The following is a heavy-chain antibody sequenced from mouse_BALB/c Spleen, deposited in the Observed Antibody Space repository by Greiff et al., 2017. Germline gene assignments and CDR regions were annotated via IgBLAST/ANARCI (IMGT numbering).Heavy chain of an antibody. J-gene: IGHJ4*01. CDR3: ARGYYGYDAMDY. V-gene: IGHV1S137*01. CDR1: GYTFTDYA. Sequence: QVQLQQSGAELVRPGVSVKISCKGSGYTFTDYAMHWVKQSHAKSLEWIGVISTYYGDASYNQKFKGKATMTVDKPSSTAYMELARLTSEDSAIYYCARGYYGYDAMDYWGQGTSVTVSS. CDR2: ISTYYGDA. D-gene: IGHD1-1*02.